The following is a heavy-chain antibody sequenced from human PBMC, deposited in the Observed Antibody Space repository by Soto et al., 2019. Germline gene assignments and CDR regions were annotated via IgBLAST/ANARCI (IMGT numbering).Heavy chain of an antibody. Sequence: ASVKVSCKASGYTFTGYYMHWVRQAPGQGLEWMGWINPNSGGTNYAQKFQGWVTMTRDTSISTAYMELSRLRSDDTAVYYCARGGKWSESSMVRGNYYYYYMDVWGKGTTVTVS. V-gene: IGHV1-2*04. CDR3: ARGGKWSESSMVRGNYYYYYMDV. CDR2: INPNSGGT. J-gene: IGHJ6*03. CDR1: GYTFTGYY. D-gene: IGHD3-10*01.